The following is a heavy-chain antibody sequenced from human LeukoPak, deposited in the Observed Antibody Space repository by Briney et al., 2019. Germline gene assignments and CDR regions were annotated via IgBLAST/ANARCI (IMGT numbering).Heavy chain of an antibody. CDR1: GYTFTSYA. Sequence: GASVKVSCKASGYTFTSYARNWVRQAPGQGLEWMGWISVYNGNTNYAQKLQGRVTMTTDTSTSTAYMELRSLRSDDTAVYYCARDYYYDSSGTLAYWGQGTLVTVSS. D-gene: IGHD3-22*01. CDR2: ISVYNGNT. CDR3: ARDYYYDSSGTLAY. J-gene: IGHJ4*02. V-gene: IGHV1-18*01.